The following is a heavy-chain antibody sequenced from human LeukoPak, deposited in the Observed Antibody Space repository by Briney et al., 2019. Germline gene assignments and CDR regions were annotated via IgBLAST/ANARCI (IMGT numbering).Heavy chain of an antibody. CDR2: IIPILGIA. J-gene: IGHJ6*02. Sequence: SVKVSCKASGGTFSSYTISWVRQAPGQGLEWMGRIIPILGIANYAQKFQGRVTITADKSTSTAYMELSSLRSEDTAVYYCARDQEEGPNYYYYGMDVWGQGTTVTVSS. CDR3: ARDQEEGPNYYYYGMDV. CDR1: GGTFSSYT. V-gene: IGHV1-69*04.